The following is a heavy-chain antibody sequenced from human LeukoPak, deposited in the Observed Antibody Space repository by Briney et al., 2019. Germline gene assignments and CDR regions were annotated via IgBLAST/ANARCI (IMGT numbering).Heavy chain of an antibody. D-gene: IGHD3-9*01. CDR1: GGSISSSSYY. CDR3: ARHGLRYLDWRSGVDY. Sequence: PSETLSLTCTVSGGSISSSSYYWGWIRQPPGKGLEWIGSIYYSGSTYYNPSLKSRVTISVDTSKNQFSLKLSSVTAADTAVYYCARHGLRYLDWRSGVDYWGQGTLVTVSS. CDR2: IYYSGST. J-gene: IGHJ4*02. V-gene: IGHV4-39*01.